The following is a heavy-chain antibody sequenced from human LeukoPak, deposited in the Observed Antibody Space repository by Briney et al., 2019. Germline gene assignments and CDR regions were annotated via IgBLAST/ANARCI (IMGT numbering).Heavy chain of an antibody. J-gene: IGHJ4*02. Sequence: PGGSLRLSCAASGFTFSSYGTHWVRHAPGKGLEWVAVISYDGSNKYYADSAKGRFTISRDNSKNTLYLQMNSLRAEDTAVYYCAKTYYDFWSGYYHYWGQGTLVTVSS. CDR1: GFTFSSYG. V-gene: IGHV3-30*18. CDR2: ISYDGSNK. CDR3: AKTYYDFWSGYYHY. D-gene: IGHD3-3*01.